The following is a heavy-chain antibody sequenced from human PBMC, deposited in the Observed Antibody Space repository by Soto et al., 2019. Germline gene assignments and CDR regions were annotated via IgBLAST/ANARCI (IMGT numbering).Heavy chain of an antibody. V-gene: IGHV3-33*01. CDR3: ARDGSPNGALHYGIDV. D-gene: IGHD2-8*01. J-gene: IGHJ6*02. Sequence: QVQLVESGGGVVQPGRSLRLSCAASGFTFSSYGMHWVRQAPGKGLEWVAVIWYDGSNKYYADSVKGRFTISRDNSKNTLYLQMNSLRAEDTAVYYCARDGSPNGALHYGIDVWGQGTTVTVSS. CDR2: IWYDGSNK. CDR1: GFTFSSYG.